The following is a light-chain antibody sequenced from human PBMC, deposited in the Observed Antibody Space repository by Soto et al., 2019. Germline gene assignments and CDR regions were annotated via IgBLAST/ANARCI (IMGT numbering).Light chain of an antibody. CDR3: QQRNYWPIT. CDR2: DAS. CDR1: QSISSY. Sequence: EIVLTQSPATLSLSPGERATLSCRASQSISSYLAWHQQKPGQAPRLLIYDASNRATAIPARFSGSGSGTDFTLTISSLEPEDFAVYYCQQRNYWPITFGQGTRLEIK. V-gene: IGKV3-11*01. J-gene: IGKJ5*01.